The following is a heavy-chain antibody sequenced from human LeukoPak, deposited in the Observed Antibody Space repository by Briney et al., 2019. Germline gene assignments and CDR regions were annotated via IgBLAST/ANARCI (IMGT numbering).Heavy chain of an antibody. J-gene: IGHJ3*01. D-gene: IGHD3-22*01. CDR1: GGSMSGYY. Sequence: SETLSLTCTVSGGSMSGYYWSWIRQPPGKGLEWIGYIYSSGSTNYNPSLKSRVTISVDTSKNQFSLKLNSLTAADTAVYYCASGVIITRDEALDFWGQGTMVTVSS. V-gene: IGHV4-59*01. CDR3: ASGVIITRDEALDF. CDR2: IYSSGST.